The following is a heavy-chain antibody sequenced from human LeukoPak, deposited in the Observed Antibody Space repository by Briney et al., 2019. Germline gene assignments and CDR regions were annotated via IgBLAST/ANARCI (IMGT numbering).Heavy chain of an antibody. J-gene: IGHJ4*02. CDR2: ISGSGYST. V-gene: IGHV3-9*01. Sequence: PGGSLRLSCGASGFTFDDFAMHWVRQPPGKGLEWVSGISGSGYSTYYADSVKGRFTISRDNAKNSLYLQMNSLRVEGTAVYYCAKVAKYYYGSETYYFFEHWGQGTPVTASS. D-gene: IGHD3-10*01. CDR1: GFTFDDFA. CDR3: AKVAKYYYGSETYYFFEH.